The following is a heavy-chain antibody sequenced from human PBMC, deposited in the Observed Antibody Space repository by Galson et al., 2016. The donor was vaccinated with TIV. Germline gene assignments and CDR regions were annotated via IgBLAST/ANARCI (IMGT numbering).Heavy chain of an antibody. Sequence: ETLSLTCAVSGYSISRGFYWAWIRQPPGKGLEWMGTIYHGGSTYFNPSLKSRVAISVDTSKNQFSRKLTSVTASDTAVYYCARGTGFSYGFWYWGQGALVTVSS. V-gene: IGHV4-38-2*01. CDR1: GYSISRGFY. D-gene: IGHD5-18*01. J-gene: IGHJ4*02. CDR2: IYHGGST. CDR3: ARGTGFSYGFWY.